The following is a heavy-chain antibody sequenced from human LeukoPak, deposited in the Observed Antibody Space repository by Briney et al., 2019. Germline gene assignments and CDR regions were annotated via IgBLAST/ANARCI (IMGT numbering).Heavy chain of an antibody. CDR1: GFTFSDYY. CDR3: SAGDDIMTGYFKYYYYMDV. Sequence: NPGGSLRLSCAASGFTFSDYYMSWIRQAPGKGLEWVSYISSSGSTIYYADSVKGRFTISRDNAKNSLYLQMNSLRAEDTAVYYCSAGDDIMTGYFKYYYYMDVWGKGTTVTISS. V-gene: IGHV3-11*04. J-gene: IGHJ6*03. CDR2: ISSSGSTI. D-gene: IGHD3-9*01.